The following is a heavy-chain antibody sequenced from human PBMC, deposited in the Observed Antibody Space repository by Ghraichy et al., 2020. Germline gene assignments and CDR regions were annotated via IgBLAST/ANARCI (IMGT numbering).Heavy chain of an antibody. CDR1: GFTFSSYG. Sequence: GGSLRLSCAASGFTFSSYGMHWVRQAPGKGLEWVAVISYDGSNKYYADSVKCRFNISRDNSKNTLYLQMNSLRAEDTAVYYCAKGGVNHYRSGWYWVYFGYWGQGTLVTVSS. V-gene: IGHV3-30*18. J-gene: IGHJ4*02. CDR2: ISYDGSNK. D-gene: IGHD6-19*01. CDR3: AKGGVNHYRSGWYWVYFGY.